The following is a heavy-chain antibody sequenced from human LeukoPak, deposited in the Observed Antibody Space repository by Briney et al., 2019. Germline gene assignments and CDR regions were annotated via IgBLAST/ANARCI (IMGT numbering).Heavy chain of an antibody. V-gene: IGHV3-74*03. CDR1: GCTFSRCW. D-gene: IGHD3-9*01. CDR3: ARDLDWILFDY. J-gene: IGHJ4*02. CDR2: VNREGTTT. Sequence: AGSLRLSCAASGCTFSRCWMHWVRQAPGKGLVWVARVNREGTTTTYADSVKGRCTISRDNAKNTLYLQMNNLGAEDTAVYYCARDLDWILFDYWGQGTLVTVSS.